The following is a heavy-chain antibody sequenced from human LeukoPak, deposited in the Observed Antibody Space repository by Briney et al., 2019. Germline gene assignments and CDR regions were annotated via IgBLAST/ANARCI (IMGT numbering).Heavy chain of an antibody. D-gene: IGHD4-17*01. J-gene: IGHJ4*02. V-gene: IGHV3-23*01. CDR2: ISGSGGTT. CDR3: AKDSSTTVTTKGGPRRSFDY. Sequence: PGGSLRLSCAASGFTFSSYVMSWVRQAPGKGLDWVSVISGSGGTTYYADSVKGRFTISRDNPKNTLYLQMNSLRAEDTAIYYCAKDSSTTVTTKGGPRRSFDYWGLGTLVTVSS. CDR1: GFTFSSYV.